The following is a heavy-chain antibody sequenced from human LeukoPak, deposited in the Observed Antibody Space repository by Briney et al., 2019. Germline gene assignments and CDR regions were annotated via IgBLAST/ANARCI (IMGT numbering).Heavy chain of an antibody. V-gene: IGHV3-23*01. Sequence: GGPLRLSCAASGFTFSSYAMSWVRQAPGKGLEWVSAISGSGGSTYYADSVKGRFTISRDNSKNTLYLQMNSLRAEDTAVYYCAKVDYDSSVRSEIDYWGQGTLVTVSS. CDR3: AKVDYDSSVRSEIDY. J-gene: IGHJ4*02. D-gene: IGHD3-22*01. CDR2: ISGSGGST. CDR1: GFTFSSYA.